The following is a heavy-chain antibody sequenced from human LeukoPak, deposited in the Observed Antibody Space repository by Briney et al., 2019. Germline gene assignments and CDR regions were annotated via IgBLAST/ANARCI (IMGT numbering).Heavy chain of an antibody. D-gene: IGHD6-6*01. Sequence: PGRSLRLSCAASGFTFSSYGMHWVRQAPGKGLEWVAVISYDGSNKYYADSVKGRFTISRDNAKKSLYLQMNSLRAEDTAVYYCARGSSSFDHDYWGQGTLVTVSS. J-gene: IGHJ4*02. V-gene: IGHV3-30*03. CDR2: ISYDGSNK. CDR3: ARGSSSFDHDY. CDR1: GFTFSSYG.